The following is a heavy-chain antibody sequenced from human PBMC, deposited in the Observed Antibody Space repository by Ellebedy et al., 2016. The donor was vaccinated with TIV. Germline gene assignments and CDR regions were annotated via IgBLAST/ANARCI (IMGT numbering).Heavy chain of an antibody. CDR2: ISGSGGST. J-gene: IGHJ4*02. CDR3: AKDLFYDSFGPFDY. D-gene: IGHD3-22*01. CDR1: GFTFSSYG. V-gene: IGHV3-23*01. Sequence: GESLKISCAASGFTFSSYGMHWVRQAPGKGLQWVAGISGSGGSTYYAESVKGRFTISRDTSKNTVNLQMNSLRVEDTAIYYCAKDLFYDSFGPFDYWGQGTLVTVSS.